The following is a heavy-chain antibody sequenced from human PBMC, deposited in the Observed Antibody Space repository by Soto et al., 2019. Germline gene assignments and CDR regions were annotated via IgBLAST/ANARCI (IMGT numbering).Heavy chain of an antibody. CDR2: IIPIFGTA. CDR1: GGTFSSYA. V-gene: IGHV1-69*13. CDR3: ARDWFRGGSPTLNPYYYYGMDV. D-gene: IGHD2-15*01. J-gene: IGHJ6*02. Sequence: SVKVSCKASGGTFSSYAISWVLQAPLQGLEWMGGIIPIFGTANYAQKFQGRVTITADESTSTAYMELSSLRSEDTAVYYCARDWFRGGSPTLNPYYYYGMDVWGQGTTVTVSS.